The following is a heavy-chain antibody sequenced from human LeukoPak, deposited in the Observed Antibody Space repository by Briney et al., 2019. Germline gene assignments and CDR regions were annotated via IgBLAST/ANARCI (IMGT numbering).Heavy chain of an antibody. J-gene: IGHJ4*02. Sequence: ASVKVSCKVSGYTLTELSMHWVRQAPGKGLEWMGGFDPEDGETIYAQKFQGGVTMTEDTSTDTAYMELSSLRSEDTAVYYCATEIYSSGWYVVGGVYWGQGTLVTVSS. CDR2: FDPEDGET. CDR3: ATEIYSSGWYVVGGVY. CDR1: GYTLTELS. D-gene: IGHD6-19*01. V-gene: IGHV1-24*01.